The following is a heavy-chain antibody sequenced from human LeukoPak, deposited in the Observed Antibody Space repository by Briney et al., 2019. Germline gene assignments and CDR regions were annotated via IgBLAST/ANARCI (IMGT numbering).Heavy chain of an antibody. V-gene: IGHV3-53*01. CDR2: LYPSDTS. CDR1: GFTVSAAY. J-gene: IGHJ4*02. CDR3: ARADYSDSGGGFDY. D-gene: IGHD3-22*01. Sequence: GGSPRLSCEVSGFTVSAAYMNWVRRAPGKGLEWVSRLYPSDTSHYANSVKGRFSISRDDSKNILYLQMNGLRADDTAIYYCARADYSDSGGGFDYWGQGTLVTVS.